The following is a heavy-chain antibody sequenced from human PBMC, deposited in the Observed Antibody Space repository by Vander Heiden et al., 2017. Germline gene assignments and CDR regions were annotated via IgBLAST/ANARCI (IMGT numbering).Heavy chain of an antibody. J-gene: IGHJ6*02. CDR2: IIPIFGTA. D-gene: IGHD6-13*01. Sequence: QVHLVQSGAEVKKPGSSVKVSCKASGGTFSSYAISWVRQAPGQGLEWMGGIIPIFGTANYAQKCQGRVTITADESTSTAYMELSSLRSEDTAVYYCASGAAGWNYYYYGMDVWGQGTTVTVSS. CDR3: ASGAAGWNYYYYGMDV. CDR1: GGTFSSYA. V-gene: IGHV1-69*01.